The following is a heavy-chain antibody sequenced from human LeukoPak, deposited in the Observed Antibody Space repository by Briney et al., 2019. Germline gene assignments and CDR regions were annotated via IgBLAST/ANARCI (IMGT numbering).Heavy chain of an antibody. Sequence: PSETLSLTCTVSGGSLSSYYWSWTRQPPGKGLEWIGYIYSRGLTRGSTNYNPSLKSRVTISVDTSKNQFSLKLSSVTAADTAVYYCARDQEYSGSYYRYFDHWGQGTLVTVSS. CDR1: GGSLSSYY. V-gene: IGHV4-59*01. J-gene: IGHJ4*02. CDR2: IYSRGLTRGST. CDR3: ARDQEYSGSYYRYFDH. D-gene: IGHD1-26*01.